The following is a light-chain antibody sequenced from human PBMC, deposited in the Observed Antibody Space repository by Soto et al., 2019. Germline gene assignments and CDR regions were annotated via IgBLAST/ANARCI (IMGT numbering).Light chain of an antibody. V-gene: IGKV3-20*01. J-gene: IGKJ5*01. CDR1: QSVTTR. Sequence: IVLTQSPGTLSLSPGERVTLSCRASQSVTTRLAWYQHKPGQSPTLLMSGASNRASGVPVRFSGSGSGTDFTLTITRLEPEDFALYYCQQYGGSPITFGLGTRLAIK. CDR2: GAS. CDR3: QQYGGSPIT.